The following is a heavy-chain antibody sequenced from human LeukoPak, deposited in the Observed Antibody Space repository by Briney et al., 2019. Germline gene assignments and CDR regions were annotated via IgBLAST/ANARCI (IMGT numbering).Heavy chain of an antibody. V-gene: IGHV3-74*01. CDR2: INSDGSST. CDR3: ARLLGWYSSSWYQDRFDY. CDR1: GFTFSSYW. Sequence: GGSLRLSCAASGFTFSSYWMHCVCQAPGKGLVWVSRINSDGSSTSYADSVKGRFTISRDNAKNTLYLQMNSLRAEDTAVYYCARLLGWYSSSWYQDRFDYWGQGTLVTVSS. J-gene: IGHJ4*02. D-gene: IGHD6-13*01.